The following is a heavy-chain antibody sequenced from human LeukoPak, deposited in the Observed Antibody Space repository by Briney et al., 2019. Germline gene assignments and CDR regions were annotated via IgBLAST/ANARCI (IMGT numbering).Heavy chain of an antibody. CDR3: AKDIDPAYYYYYGMDV. CDR1: GFTFSSYG. Sequence: GRSLRLSCAASGFTFSSYGMHWVRQAPGKGLEWVAVISYDGSNKYYADSVKGRFTISRDNAKNSLYLQMNSLRAEDTALYYCAKDIDPAYYYYYGMDVWGQGTTVTVSS. J-gene: IGHJ6*02. V-gene: IGHV3-30*18. D-gene: IGHD3-16*02. CDR2: ISYDGSNK.